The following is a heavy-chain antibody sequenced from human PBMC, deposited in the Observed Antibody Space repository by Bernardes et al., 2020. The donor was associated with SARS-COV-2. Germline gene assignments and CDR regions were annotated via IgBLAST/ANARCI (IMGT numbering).Heavy chain of an antibody. V-gene: IGHV5-51*01. Sequence: GDSLKISCKGSGYSFTSYWIGWVRQMPGKGLEWMGIIYPGDSDTRYSPSFQGQVTISADKSISTAYLQWSSLKASDTAMYYCARRLTGVLNAFDIWGQGTMVTVSS. CDR1: GYSFTSYW. CDR3: ARRLTGVLNAFDI. CDR2: IYPGDSDT. J-gene: IGHJ3*02. D-gene: IGHD7-27*01.